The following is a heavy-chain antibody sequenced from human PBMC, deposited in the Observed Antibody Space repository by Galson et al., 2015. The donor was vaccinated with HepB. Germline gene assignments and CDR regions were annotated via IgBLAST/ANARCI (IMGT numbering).Heavy chain of an antibody. CDR3: AKGSSIGRLDY. D-gene: IGHD2-15*01. CDR1: GFTLSSYT. Sequence: SLRLSCAASGFTLSSYTMSWVRQAPGKGLEWVSSISSGSTYIYYADSVKGRFTISRDNAKNSLYLQMNSLRAEDTAVYYCAKGSSIGRLDYWGQGTLVTVSS. CDR2: ISSGSTYI. J-gene: IGHJ4*02. V-gene: IGHV3-21*01.